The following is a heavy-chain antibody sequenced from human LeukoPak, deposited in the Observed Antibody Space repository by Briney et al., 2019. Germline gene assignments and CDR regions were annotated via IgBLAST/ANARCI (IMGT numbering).Heavy chain of an antibody. J-gene: IGHJ4*02. D-gene: IGHD3-3*01. V-gene: IGHV3-7*01. CDR1: GFTSSTYW. CDR2: IKLDGSEK. CDR3: ARERQNKDFWSGGDY. Sequence: GGSLRLSCAASGFTSSTYWMSWVRQAPGKGLEWVANIKLDGSEKYYVDSVKGRFTISRDNAKNSLYLQMNTLRPEDTAVYYCARERQNKDFWSGGDYWGQGTLVTVSS.